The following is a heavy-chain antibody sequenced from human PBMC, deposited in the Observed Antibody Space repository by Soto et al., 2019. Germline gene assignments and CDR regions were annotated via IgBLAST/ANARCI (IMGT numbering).Heavy chain of an antibody. D-gene: IGHD3-10*01. CDR2: INRDGSEK. CDR3: AREYYYGTIFEF. V-gene: IGHV3-7*03. CDR1: ELNIRDMW. Sequence: LRLCFGASELNIRDMWVSWVIKAPGKGLEWVANINRDGSEKYYVDSVKGRFTISRGNAKNSLYLQMDSLRAEDTAVYYCAREYYYGTIFEFWVQGTLVIV. J-gene: IGHJ4*02.